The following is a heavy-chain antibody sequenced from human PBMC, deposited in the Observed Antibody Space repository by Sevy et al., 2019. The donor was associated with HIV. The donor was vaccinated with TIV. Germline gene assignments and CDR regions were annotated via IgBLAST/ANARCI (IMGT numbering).Heavy chain of an antibody. CDR3: ARDVYSYGPGYFDY. CDR1: GFTFSSYS. CDR2: ISSSSSYI. J-gene: IGHJ4*02. V-gene: IGHV3-21*01. D-gene: IGHD5-18*01. Sequence: GGSLRLSCAASGFTFSSYSMNWVRQAPGKGLEWVSSISSSSSYIYYADSVKGRFTISRDNAKNSLYLQMNSLRAEDTAVYYCARDVYSYGPGYFDYWGQGTLVTVSS.